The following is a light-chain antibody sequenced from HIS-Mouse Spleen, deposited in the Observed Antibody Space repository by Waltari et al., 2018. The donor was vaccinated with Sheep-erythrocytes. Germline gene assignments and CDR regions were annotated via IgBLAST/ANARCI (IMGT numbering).Light chain of an antibody. V-gene: IGLV2-11*01. J-gene: IGLJ1*01. Sequence: QSALTQPRSVSGSPGQSVPISCTGTSCDVGGYNYVSWYQQYPCKSPKLMIYDFSKRPSGVPDRFSGSKSGNTASLTISGLQAEDEADYYCCSYAGSYNHVFATGTKVTVL. CDR1: SCDVGGYNY. CDR3: CSYAGSYNHV. CDR2: DFS.